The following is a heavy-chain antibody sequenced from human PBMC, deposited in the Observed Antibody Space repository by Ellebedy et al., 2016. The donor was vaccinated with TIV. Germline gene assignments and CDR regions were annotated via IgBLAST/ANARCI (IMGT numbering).Heavy chain of an antibody. CDR1: GFTFNIYA. CDR3: ARAAGLAVPGDY. J-gene: IGHJ4*01. CDR2: ISASGDST. Sequence: PGGSLRLSCSASGFTFNIYAMSWVRQAPGKGLEWVSLISASGDSTYYADSVKGRFTISRDNSKRTMYLQMNRPRIEDTAMYYCARAAGLAVPGDYWGHGTLVTVSS. D-gene: IGHD6-19*01. V-gene: IGHV3-23*01.